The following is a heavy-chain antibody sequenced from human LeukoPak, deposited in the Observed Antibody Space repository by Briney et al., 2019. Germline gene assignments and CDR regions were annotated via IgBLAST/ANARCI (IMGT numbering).Heavy chain of an antibody. D-gene: IGHD6-13*01. Sequence: KPSETLSLTCAVYGGSFSGYYWSWIRQPPGKGVEWVGEINHRGSTNYNQSLKSRFTISVDTSKNQFSLKLSSVTAADTAVYYCARDGERTAAGTSQGHYWGQGTLVTVSS. CDR2: INHRGST. V-gene: IGHV4-34*01. J-gene: IGHJ4*02. CDR3: ARDGERTAAGTSQGHY. CDR1: GGSFSGYY.